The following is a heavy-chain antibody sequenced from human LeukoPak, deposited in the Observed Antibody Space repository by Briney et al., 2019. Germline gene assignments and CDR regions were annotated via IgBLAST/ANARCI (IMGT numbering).Heavy chain of an antibody. J-gene: IGHJ4*02. CDR1: GYTFTGYY. CDR3: ARVGYDSSGYYRDY. V-gene: IGHV1-2*02. CDR2: INRNSGDA. Sequence: ASVKVSCKASGYTFTGYYMHWVRQAPGQGLEWMRWINRNSGDANYAQKLQGRVTMTTDTSTSTAYMELRSLRSDDTAVYYCARVGYDSSGYYRDYWGQGTLVTVSS. D-gene: IGHD3-22*01.